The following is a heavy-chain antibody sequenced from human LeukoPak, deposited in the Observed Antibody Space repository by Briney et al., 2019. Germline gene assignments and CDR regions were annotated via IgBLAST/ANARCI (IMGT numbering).Heavy chain of an antibody. CDR3: ARRGDSYAVFDY. Sequence: SETLSLTCTVSGGSISSSSYYWGWIRQPPGKGLEWIGSIYYSGSTYFSPSVKSRVTMSMDTSKNQFSLKLSSVTAADTAVYYCARRGDSYAVFDYWGQGTLVTVSS. CDR2: IYYSGST. J-gene: IGHJ4*02. V-gene: IGHV4-39*01. D-gene: IGHD5-18*01. CDR1: GGSISSSSYY.